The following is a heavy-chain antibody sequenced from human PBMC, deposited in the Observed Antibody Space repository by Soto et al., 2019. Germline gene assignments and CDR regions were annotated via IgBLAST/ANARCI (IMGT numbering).Heavy chain of an antibody. Sequence: GESLKISCKGSGYSFPSYWIGWVRQMPGKGLEWMGIIYPGDSDTRYSPSFQGQVTISADKSINTAYLQWSSLKAADTAMYYGARRHRAVAGTEAFDIWGQGTMVTVSS. J-gene: IGHJ3*02. V-gene: IGHV5-51*01. CDR1: GYSFPSYW. CDR2: IYPGDSDT. D-gene: IGHD6-19*01. CDR3: ARRHRAVAGTEAFDI.